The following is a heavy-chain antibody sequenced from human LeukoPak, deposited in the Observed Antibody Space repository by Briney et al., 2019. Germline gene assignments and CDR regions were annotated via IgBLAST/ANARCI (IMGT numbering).Heavy chain of an antibody. V-gene: IGHV3-48*04. Sequence: GGSLRLSCAASGFTFSSYSMNWVRQAPGKGLEWVSYISSNSSTIYYADSVKGRFTISRDNAKNSLYLQMNSLRAEDTAVYYCARDLVAFDIWGQGTMVTVSS. CDR1: GFTFSSYS. J-gene: IGHJ3*02. CDR2: ISSNSSTI. D-gene: IGHD2-15*01. CDR3: ARDLVAFDI.